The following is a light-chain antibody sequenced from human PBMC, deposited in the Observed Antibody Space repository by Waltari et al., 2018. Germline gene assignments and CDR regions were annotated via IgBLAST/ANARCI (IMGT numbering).Light chain of an antibody. CDR1: QTVRTTY. CDR2: GAS. Sequence: EIVLTQSPGTLSFSPGERANLSCRASQTVRTTYLAWYQQKPGQAPTLLIYGASSRATGIPDRFSGSGSGTDFSLTISSLEPEDFAVYYCQQYDISPLTFGGATKVEIK. J-gene: IGKJ4*01. V-gene: IGKV3-20*01. CDR3: QQYDISPLT.